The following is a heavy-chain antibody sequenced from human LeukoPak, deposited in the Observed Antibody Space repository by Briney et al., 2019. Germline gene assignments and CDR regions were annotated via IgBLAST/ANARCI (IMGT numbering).Heavy chain of an antibody. V-gene: IGHV4-34*01. J-gene: IGHJ4*02. CDR1: GGSISSYY. D-gene: IGHD3-10*01. CDR3: ARGFYGSGSYYN. CDR2: INHSGST. Sequence: SETLSLTCTVSGGSISSYYWSWIRRPRGKGLEWIGEINHSGSTNYNPSLKSRVTISVDTSKNQFSLKLSSVTAADTAVYYCARGFYGSGSYYNWGQGTLVTVSS.